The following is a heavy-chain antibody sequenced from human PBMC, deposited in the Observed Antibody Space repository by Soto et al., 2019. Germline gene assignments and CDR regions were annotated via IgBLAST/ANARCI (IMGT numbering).Heavy chain of an antibody. CDR1: GFIFSTYG. CDR3: ARASGPFDY. CDR2: IWYDGSDK. J-gene: IGHJ4*02. V-gene: IGHV3-33*01. Sequence: QVQLVESGRGEVQPGRSLRLSCAASGFIFSTYGMHWVRQAPGKGLEWVAVIWYDGSDKYYADSVKGRFTISRDNSKNTLYLQMNSMRAEDTAVYYCARASGPFDYWGQGTLVTVSS. D-gene: IGHD2-8*02.